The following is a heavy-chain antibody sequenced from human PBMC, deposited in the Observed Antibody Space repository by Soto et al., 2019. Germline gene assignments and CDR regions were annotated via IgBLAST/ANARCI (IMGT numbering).Heavy chain of an antibody. D-gene: IGHD3-10*01. Sequence: SETLSLTCTVSGASISSSSYYWGWIRQPPGKGLEWIGSIYYSGSTYYNPSLKSRVTISVDTSKNQFSLKLSSVTAADTAVYYCARQGKVWFGELFHDYWGQGTLVTVS. CDR1: GASISSSSYY. CDR3: ARQGKVWFGELFHDY. V-gene: IGHV4-39*01. CDR2: IYYSGST. J-gene: IGHJ4*02.